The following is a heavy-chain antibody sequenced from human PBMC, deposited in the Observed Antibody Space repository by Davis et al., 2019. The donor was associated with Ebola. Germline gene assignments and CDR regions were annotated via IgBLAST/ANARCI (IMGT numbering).Heavy chain of an antibody. CDR1: GFTFSSYA. Sequence: GESLKISCAASGFTFSSYAMSWVRQAPGKGLEWVSAISGSGGSTYYADSVKGRFTISRDNSKNTLYLQMNSLRAEDTAVYYCAKDYYDSSGYYYPSFDYWGQGTLVTVSS. D-gene: IGHD3-22*01. V-gene: IGHV3-23*01. CDR3: AKDYYDSSGYYYPSFDY. J-gene: IGHJ4*02. CDR2: ISGSGGST.